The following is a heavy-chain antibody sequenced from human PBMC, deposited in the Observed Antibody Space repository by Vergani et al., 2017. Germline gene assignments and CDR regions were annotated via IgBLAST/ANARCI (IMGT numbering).Heavy chain of an antibody. V-gene: IGHV1-18*04. CDR2: ISAYNGNT. CDR3: ARYCSSTSCRLHAFDI. Sequence: QVQLVQSGAEVKKPGASVTVSCKASGYTFTSYGISWVRQAPGQGLEWMGWISAYNGNTNYAQKLQGRVTMTTDTSTSTAYMELRSLRSDDTAVYYCARYCSSTSCRLHAFDIWGQGTMVTVSS. CDR1: GYTFTSYG. D-gene: IGHD2-2*01. J-gene: IGHJ3*02.